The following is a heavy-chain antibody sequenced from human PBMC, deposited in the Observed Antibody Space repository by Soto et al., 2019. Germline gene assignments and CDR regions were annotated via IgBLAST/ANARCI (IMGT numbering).Heavy chain of an antibody. J-gene: IGHJ4*02. D-gene: IGHD5-12*01. CDR3: ARVEMATIRAYYFDY. CDR2: ISSSSSYI. CDR1: GXTFSSDS. V-gene: IGHV3-21*01. Sequence: LRLSWAASGXTFSSDSMDWVRQAPGKGLEWVSSISSSSSYIYYADSVKGRFTISRDNAKNSLYLQMNSLRAEDTAVYYCARVEMATIRAYYFDYWGQGTLVTVSS.